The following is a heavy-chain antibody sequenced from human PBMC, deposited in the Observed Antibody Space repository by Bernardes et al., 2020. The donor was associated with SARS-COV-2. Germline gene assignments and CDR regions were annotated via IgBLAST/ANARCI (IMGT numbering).Heavy chain of an antibody. CDR2: INGDGSSR. Sequence: GGSLRLSCAVSGFTFHSYWMHWVRQVPGKGLEWVSRINGDGSSRTYADPVKGRFTISRDNAQNTLHLQMNSLRAEDTAVYYCARGGLSSSSGYYYPMDVWGQGTTVTVSS. D-gene: IGHD6-6*01. CDR3: ARGGLSSSSGYYYPMDV. V-gene: IGHV3-74*01. CDR1: GFTFHSYW. J-gene: IGHJ6*02.